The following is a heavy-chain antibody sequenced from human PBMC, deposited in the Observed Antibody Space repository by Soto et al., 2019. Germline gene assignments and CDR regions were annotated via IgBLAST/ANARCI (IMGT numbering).Heavy chain of an antibody. CDR2: IIPILGIA. D-gene: IGHD3-16*02. J-gene: IGHJ6*02. V-gene: IGHV1-69*08. CDR3: ARDLIMITFGGGIALSDYYYYGMDV. CDR1: GGTFSSYT. Sequence: QVQLVQSGAEVKKPGSSVKVSCKASGGTFSSYTISWVRQAPGQGLEWMGRIIPILGIANYAQKFQGRVTMTADKSTSTAYMELSSLRSEDTAVYYCARDLIMITFGGGIALSDYYYYGMDVWGQGTTVTVSS.